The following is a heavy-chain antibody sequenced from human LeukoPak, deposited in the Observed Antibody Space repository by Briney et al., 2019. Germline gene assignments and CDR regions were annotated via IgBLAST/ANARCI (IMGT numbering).Heavy chain of an antibody. CDR2: INPNSGGT. V-gene: IGHV1-2*02. Sequence: ASVEVSCKASGYTFTGYYMHWVRQAPGQGLEWMGWINPNSGGTNYAQKFQGRVTMTRDTSISTAYMELGRLRSDDTAVYYCARESADYYDSSGYYYLVYYFDYWGQGTLVTVSS. CDR1: GYTFTGYY. J-gene: IGHJ4*02. D-gene: IGHD3-22*01. CDR3: ARESADYYDSSGYYYLVYYFDY.